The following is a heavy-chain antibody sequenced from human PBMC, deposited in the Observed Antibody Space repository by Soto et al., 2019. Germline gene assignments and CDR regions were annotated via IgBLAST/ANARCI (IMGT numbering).Heavy chain of an antibody. V-gene: IGHV3-7*01. CDR3: ARARLDIVLMVYATLGRYYYYMDV. J-gene: IGHJ6*03. Sequence: GGSLRLSCAASGFTFSSYWMSWVRQAPGKGLEWVANIKQDGSEKYYVASVKGRFTISRDNAKNSLYLQMNSLRAEVTAVYYCARARLDIVLMVYATLGRYYYYMDVWGKGTTVTVSS. CDR1: GFTFSSYW. D-gene: IGHD2-8*01. CDR2: IKQDGSEK.